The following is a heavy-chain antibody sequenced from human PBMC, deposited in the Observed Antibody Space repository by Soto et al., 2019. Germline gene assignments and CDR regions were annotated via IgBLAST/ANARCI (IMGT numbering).Heavy chain of an antibody. CDR3: ARWPTVSRPTYGMDV. Sequence: GASVKVSCKASGGTFVSYVYNSVRQAPGQGLEWMGGIIPMFNITNYAQKFQVRITITADESTTTAYMELSSMKSEDTAVYFCARWPTVSRPTYGMDVWGQGTTVTVSS. CDR1: GGTFVSYV. V-gene: IGHV1-69*13. D-gene: IGHD4-4*01. J-gene: IGHJ6*02. CDR2: IIPMFNIT.